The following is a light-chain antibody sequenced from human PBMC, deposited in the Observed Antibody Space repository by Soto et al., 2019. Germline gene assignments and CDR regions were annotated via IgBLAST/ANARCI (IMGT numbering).Light chain of an antibody. V-gene: IGKV1-8*01. CDR1: QGICSY. Sequence: AIRMTQSPSSLSASTGDRVTITCRASQGICSYLAWFQQKPGRPPKLLMSATSTLQSDVPSRFSGSGSGTDFTLTIGCLQSEDLATYYCQQYYTYPWTFGQGTKVEIK. CDR2: ATS. J-gene: IGKJ1*01. CDR3: QQYYTYPWT.